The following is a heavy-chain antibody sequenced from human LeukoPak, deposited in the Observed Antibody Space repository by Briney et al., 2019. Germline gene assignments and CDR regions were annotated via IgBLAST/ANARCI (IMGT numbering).Heavy chain of an antibody. V-gene: IGHV3-23*01. CDR3: AKDRPASRGSGSFGDY. Sequence: PGGSLRLSCAASGFTFSSYGMSWVRQAPGKGLEWVSAISGSGTGTYYADSVKGRFTISRDNSKSTIYLQMNSLRAEDTAVYYCAKDRPASRGSGSFGDYWGQGTLVTVST. J-gene: IGHJ4*02. CDR1: GFTFSSYG. D-gene: IGHD3-10*01. CDR2: ISGSGTGT.